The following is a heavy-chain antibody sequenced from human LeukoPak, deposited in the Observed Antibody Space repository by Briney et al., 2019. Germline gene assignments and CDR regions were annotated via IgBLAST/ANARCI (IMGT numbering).Heavy chain of an antibody. CDR1: GGIFSRYA. Sequence: SVKVSCKASGGIFSRYAISWVRQVPGQGLEWMGGLVPMFRTPNYAQKFQGRVTITTDESTDESTGTAYMELSGLKSEDTAVYYCATLAYSGFGPRSDSDYWGQGTLVTVSS. D-gene: IGHD5-12*01. CDR3: ATLAYSGFGPRSDSDY. V-gene: IGHV1-69*05. J-gene: IGHJ4*02. CDR2: LVPMFRTP.